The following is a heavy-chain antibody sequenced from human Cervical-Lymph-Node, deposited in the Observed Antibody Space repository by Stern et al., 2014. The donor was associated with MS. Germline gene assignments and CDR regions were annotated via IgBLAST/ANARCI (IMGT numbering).Heavy chain of an antibody. V-gene: IGHV4-59*01. Sequence: DQLVGSGPGLVKPSETLSLTCAVSGGSISGYYWNWIRQSPGKGLEWIGSVYYSGKTNYNPSLNGRVTISLDTSKSQFSLRLSSVTAGDTAVYYCARDSTAWSPSFDYWGQGTLVTVSS. CDR1: GGSISGYY. CDR2: VYYSGKT. J-gene: IGHJ4*02. D-gene: IGHD1-1*01. CDR3: ARDSTAWSPSFDY.